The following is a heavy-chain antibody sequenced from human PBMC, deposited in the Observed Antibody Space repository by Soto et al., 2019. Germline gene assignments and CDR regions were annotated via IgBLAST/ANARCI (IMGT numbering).Heavy chain of an antibody. J-gene: IGHJ6*02. CDR3: ARTGFCSSTSCYVPGYGMDV. D-gene: IGHD2-2*01. CDR2: IKQDGSEK. Sequence: GGSLRLSCAASGFTFSSYWMSWVRQAPGKGLEWVANIKQDGSEKYYVDSVKGRFTISRDNAKNSLYLQMNSLRAEDTAVYYCARTGFCSSTSCYVPGYGMDVWGQGTTVTVSS. CDR1: GFTFSSYW. V-gene: IGHV3-7*05.